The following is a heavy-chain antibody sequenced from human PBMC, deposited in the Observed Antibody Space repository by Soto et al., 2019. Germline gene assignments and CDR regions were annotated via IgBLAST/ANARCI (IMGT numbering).Heavy chain of an antibody. V-gene: IGHV3-23*01. CDR3: AKVFSGWFFDY. Sequence: PGGSLRLSCAASGVTFSSYALSWVRQATRKGLEWVSAISGSGGGTYYADSVKGRFTLSRDNSKDTLYLQMNSLRAEDTAVYYCAKVFSGWFFDYWGQGTLVTVSS. CDR1: GVTFSSYA. J-gene: IGHJ4*02. CDR2: ISGSGGGT. D-gene: IGHD6-19*01.